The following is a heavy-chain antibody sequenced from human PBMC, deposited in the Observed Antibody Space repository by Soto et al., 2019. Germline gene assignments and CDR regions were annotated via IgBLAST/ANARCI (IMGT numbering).Heavy chain of an antibody. J-gene: IGHJ4*02. V-gene: IGHV1-69*01. CDR3: ARGRIVAVTEYYFDY. Sequence: QVQLVQSGAEVKKPGSSVKVSCKATGGTFSSYAISWVRPAPGQGLEWMGGIIPIFGTANYAQKFQGRVTITADESTSTAYMELRSLRSEDTAVYYCARGRIVAVTEYYFDYWGQGTLVTVSS. CDR2: IIPIFGTA. CDR1: GGTFSSYA. D-gene: IGHD3-22*01.